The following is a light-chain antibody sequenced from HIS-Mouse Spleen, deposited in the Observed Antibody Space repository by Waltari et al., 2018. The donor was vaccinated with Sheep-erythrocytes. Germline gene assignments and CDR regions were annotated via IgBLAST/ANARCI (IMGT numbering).Light chain of an antibody. V-gene: IGLV2-11*01. CDR1: SSDVGGSNY. CDR3: CSYAGSYTWV. J-gene: IGLJ3*02. CDR2: DVS. Sequence: QSALTQPRSVSGSPGQSVTIPCTGTSSDVGGSNYVSWYKQHPGKAPKLMIYDVSKRPSGVPDRFSGSKSGNTASLTISGLQAEDEADYYCCSYAGSYTWVFGGGTKLTVL.